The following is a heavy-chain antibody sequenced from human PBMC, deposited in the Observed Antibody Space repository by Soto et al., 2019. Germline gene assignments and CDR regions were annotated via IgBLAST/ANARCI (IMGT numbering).Heavy chain of an antibody. Sequence: QVQLVESGGGVVQPGRSLRLSCAASGFIFSKYGMHWVRQAPGKGLEWVVVISYDGSKKYYAESVKGRFIISRDKSENTLYLQMNSLRAEDTALYYCAKDLGSGKPYYYYAMDVWGQGTPVTVSS. CDR3: AKDLGSGKPYYYYAMDV. D-gene: IGHD3-10*01. V-gene: IGHV3-30*18. CDR1: GFIFSKYG. J-gene: IGHJ6*02. CDR2: ISYDGSKK.